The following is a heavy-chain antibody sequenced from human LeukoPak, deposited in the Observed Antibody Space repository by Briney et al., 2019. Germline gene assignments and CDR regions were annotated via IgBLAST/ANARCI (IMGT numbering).Heavy chain of an antibody. D-gene: IGHD3-3*01. CDR1: GFTFSIFW. J-gene: IGHJ4*02. CDR3: ATDQGGLRY. V-gene: IGHV3-74*01. CDR2: INSAGSIP. Sequence: GGSVSLFCAASGFTFSIFWMLWVPHAPGKGLVWVSRINSAGSIPGYADSVKGRFTISRENAKNTLYLEMSSLRAEDTAVYFCATDQGGLRYWGQGTLVTVSS.